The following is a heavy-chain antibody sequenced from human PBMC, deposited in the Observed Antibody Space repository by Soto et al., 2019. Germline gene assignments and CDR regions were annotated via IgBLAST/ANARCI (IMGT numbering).Heavy chain of an antibody. CDR2: ISAYNGNT. J-gene: IGHJ4*02. CDR1: GYTFTSYG. D-gene: IGHD6-19*01. CDR3: ARAVAVPADFDY. Sequence: ASVKASCKSSGYTFTSYGISCVRQAPGQRLEWMGWISAYNGNTNYSQKFQGRVTITRDTSTSTAYMELSSLRSEDTAVYYCARAVAVPADFDYWGQGTLVTVSS. V-gene: IGHV1-18*01.